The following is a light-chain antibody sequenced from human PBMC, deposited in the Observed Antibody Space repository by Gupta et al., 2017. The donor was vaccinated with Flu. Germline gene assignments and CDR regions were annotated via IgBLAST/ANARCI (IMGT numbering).Light chain of an antibody. CDR2: GSS. V-gene: IGKV3-20*01. CDR3: QQEDSSPWT. CDR1: QSVSRY. Sequence: PGTLSLSPGERATLSCSASQSVSRYINRYQQRPGQAPGLLIYGSSSSATGIPDRFSGSGSGTDFTLTISRLEPEDFAVYYCQQEDSSPWTFGQGTKVEIK. J-gene: IGKJ1*01.